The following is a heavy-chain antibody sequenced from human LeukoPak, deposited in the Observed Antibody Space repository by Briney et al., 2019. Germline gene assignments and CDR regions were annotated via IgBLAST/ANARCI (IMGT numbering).Heavy chain of an antibody. CDR3: ARAGLWFGELLSQYYYYYGMDV. D-gene: IGHD3-10*01. J-gene: IGHJ6*04. V-gene: IGHV1-69*13. CDR1: GGTFSSCA. CDR2: IIPMFGTA. Sequence: ASVKVSCKASGGTFSSCAISWVRQAPGQGLEWMGDIIPMFGTADNAQKFQGRVTLTADESMSTAYMELSSLRSEDTAVYHCARAGLWFGELLSQYYYYYGMDVWGKGTTVTVSS.